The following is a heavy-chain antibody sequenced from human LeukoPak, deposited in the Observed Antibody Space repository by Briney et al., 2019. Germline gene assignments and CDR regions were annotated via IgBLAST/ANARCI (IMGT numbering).Heavy chain of an antibody. CDR3: ARDDPQVPAARYYYGMDV. V-gene: IGHV1-69*13. CDR1: GGTFSSYA. CDR2: IIPIFGTA. Sequence: SVKVSCKASGGTFSSYAISWVRQAPGQGLEWMGGIIPIFGTANYARKFQGRVTITADESTSTAYMELSSLRSEDTAVYYCARDDPQVPAARYYYGMDVWGQGTTVTVSS. D-gene: IGHD2-2*01. J-gene: IGHJ6*02.